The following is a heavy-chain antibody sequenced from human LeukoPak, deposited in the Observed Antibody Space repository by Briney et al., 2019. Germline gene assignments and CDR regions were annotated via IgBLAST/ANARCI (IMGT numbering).Heavy chain of an antibody. CDR3: ARGGGPWYYMDV. CDR2: IYTSGST. J-gene: IGHJ6*03. Sequence: PSETLSLTCTVSGGSISSGSYYWSWIRQPAGKGLEWIGRIYTSGSTNYNPSLKSRVTISVDTSKNQFSLKLSSVTAADTAVYYCARGGGPWYYMDVWGKGTTVTVSS. D-gene: IGHD4-23*01. V-gene: IGHV4-61*02. CDR1: GGSISSGSYY.